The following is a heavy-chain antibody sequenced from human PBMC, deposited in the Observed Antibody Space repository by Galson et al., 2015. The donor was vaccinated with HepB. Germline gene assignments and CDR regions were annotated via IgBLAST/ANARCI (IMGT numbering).Heavy chain of an antibody. V-gene: IGHV3-30*04. CDR1: GFTFSTYA. CDR3: ATDFWSGYLRLYYYYGMDV. Sequence: SLRLSCAASGFTFSTYALHWVRQAPGKGLEWVAVISFDGTYKYYGDSVRGRFTISRDNSKNTLYLQMNSLRSEDTAVYYCATDFWSGYLRLYYYYGMDVWGQGTTVTVSS. D-gene: IGHD3-3*01. J-gene: IGHJ6*02. CDR2: ISFDGTYK.